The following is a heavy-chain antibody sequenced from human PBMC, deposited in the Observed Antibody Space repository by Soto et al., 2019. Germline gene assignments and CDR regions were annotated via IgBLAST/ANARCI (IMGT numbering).Heavy chain of an antibody. V-gene: IGHV3-7*05. Sequence: EVQLVESGGGLVQPGGSLRLSCAASGFTFRTYWLSWVRQVPGKGLEWVANINLDGSEKNYVDSVKGRSTISRDNARNSLYLQMSSLRAEDTGLYYCARDGSTSWYSYDYHGMAVWGQGTTVTVSS. D-gene: IGHD5-18*01. CDR2: INLDGSEK. CDR1: GFTFRTYW. J-gene: IGHJ6*02. CDR3: ARDGSTSWYSYDYHGMAV.